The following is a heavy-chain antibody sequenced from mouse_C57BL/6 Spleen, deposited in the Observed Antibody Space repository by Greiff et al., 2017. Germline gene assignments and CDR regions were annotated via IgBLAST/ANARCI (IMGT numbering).Heavy chain of an antibody. CDR3: ARKGYVYDLYYFDY. Sequence: QVQLQQPGAELVKPGASVKLSCKASGYTFTSYWMHWVKQRPGQGLEWIGMIHPNSGSTNYNEKFKSKATLTVDKSSSTAYMQLSSLTSEDSAVYYCARKGYVYDLYYFDYWGQGTTLTVSS. J-gene: IGHJ2*01. CDR1: GYTFTSYW. D-gene: IGHD2-2*01. CDR2: IHPNSGST. V-gene: IGHV1-64*01.